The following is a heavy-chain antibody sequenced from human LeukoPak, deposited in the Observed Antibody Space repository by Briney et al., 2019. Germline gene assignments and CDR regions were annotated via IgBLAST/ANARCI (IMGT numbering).Heavy chain of an antibody. J-gene: IGHJ5*02. CDR2: IYPGDSNT. Sequence: GESLKISCKGSGYSFTSYWIGGLRQMPGKGLEGMGIIYPGDSNTRYTQSLQGQVTISADQSISPAYLQWSSLKASDTAMYYCARRSITMVRGAKYNWFDPWGQGTLVTVSS. D-gene: IGHD3-10*01. CDR3: ARRSITMVRGAKYNWFDP. V-gene: IGHV5-51*01. CDR1: GYSFTSYW.